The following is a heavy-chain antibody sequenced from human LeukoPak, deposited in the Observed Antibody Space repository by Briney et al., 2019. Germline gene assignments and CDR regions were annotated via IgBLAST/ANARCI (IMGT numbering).Heavy chain of an antibody. CDR3: VRLPYYHASGDPS. V-gene: IGHV5-51*01. CDR2: IYPGDSDT. D-gene: IGHD3-22*01. J-gene: IGHJ5*02. Sequence: GESLKISCKGSGYSFTNYWIGWVRQMPGKGLEWMGVIYPGDSDTRYSPSFQGQVTFSADKSLSTAYLQWSSLKASDTAMYYCVRLPYYHASGDPSWGQGTLVTVSS. CDR1: GYSFTNYW.